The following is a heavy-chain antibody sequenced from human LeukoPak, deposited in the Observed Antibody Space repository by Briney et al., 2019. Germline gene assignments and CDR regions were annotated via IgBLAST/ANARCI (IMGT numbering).Heavy chain of an antibody. Sequence: PGGSLRLSCAASGFTFSLYAMNWVRQAPGKGLEWVSYINDDSSDIHYAGSVRGRFTISRDDARKTLYLQLRSLRVEDTAVYYCARDTFQPGLIDSWGQGTLLTVSS. CDR2: INDDSSDI. CDR1: GFTFSLYA. V-gene: IGHV3-21*05. CDR3: ARDTFQPGLIDS. D-gene: IGHD2-2*01. J-gene: IGHJ4*02.